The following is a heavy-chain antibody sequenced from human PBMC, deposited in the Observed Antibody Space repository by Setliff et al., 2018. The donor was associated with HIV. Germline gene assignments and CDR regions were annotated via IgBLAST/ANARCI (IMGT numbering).Heavy chain of an antibody. D-gene: IGHD3-22*01. J-gene: IGHJ4*02. Sequence: PSETLSLTCSVSGGSISGGSYYWSWIRQHPGKGLEWIGYIFYSGSTTYNPSLKSRVTLSADTSKNQLSLSLTSVTAADTAVYYCARVRLTMIMMVDYFDQWGQGTLVTVSS. V-gene: IGHV4-31*03. CDR1: GGSISGGSYY. CDR2: IFYSGST. CDR3: ARVRLTMIMMVDYFDQ.